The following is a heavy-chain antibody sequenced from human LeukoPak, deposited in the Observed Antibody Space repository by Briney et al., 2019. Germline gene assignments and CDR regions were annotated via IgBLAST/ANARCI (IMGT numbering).Heavy chain of an antibody. CDR3: ARDGAARGSGSFGD. Sequence: GGSLRLSCAAAGFTFNSYWMSWVRKAPGKGLEWVANIKKGGSEKYYVDSVKGRFTISRDNAKNSLYLQMNSLRAEDTAVYFCARDGAARGSGSFGDWGQGTLVTVSS. CDR2: IKKGGSEK. J-gene: IGHJ4*02. D-gene: IGHD3-10*01. V-gene: IGHV3-7*01. CDR1: GFTFNSYW.